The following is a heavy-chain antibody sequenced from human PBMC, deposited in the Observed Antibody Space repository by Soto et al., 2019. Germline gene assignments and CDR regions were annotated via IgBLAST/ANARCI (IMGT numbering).Heavy chain of an antibody. CDR3: ARQEAPYDFWSGYYPYFDD. Sequence: PGESLKISCKGSGYSFTSYWIGWVRQMPGKGLEWMGIIYPGDSDTRYSPSFQGQVTISADKSISTAYLQWSSLKASDTAMYYCARQEAPYDFWSGYYPYFDDWGQGTLVTVSS. CDR2: IYPGDSDT. J-gene: IGHJ4*02. CDR1: GYSFTSYW. D-gene: IGHD3-3*01. V-gene: IGHV5-51*01.